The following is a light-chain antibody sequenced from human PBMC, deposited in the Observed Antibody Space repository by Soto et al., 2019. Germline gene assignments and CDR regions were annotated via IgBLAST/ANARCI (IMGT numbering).Light chain of an antibody. J-gene: IGKJ3*01. V-gene: IGKV3-20*01. Sequence: EIVLTQSPGTLSLSPGERATLSCRASQSVSGSYLAWYQQKPGQAPRLLIYGASSRATGIPDRFSGSGSGTDFTLTISRLEPEDFAVYYCQQYDGAPLTFGPGTKVDVK. CDR2: GAS. CDR3: QQYDGAPLT. CDR1: QSVSGSY.